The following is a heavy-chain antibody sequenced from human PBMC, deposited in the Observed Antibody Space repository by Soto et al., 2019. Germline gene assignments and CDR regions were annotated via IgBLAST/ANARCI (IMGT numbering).Heavy chain of an antibody. CDR3: SRGDREDTAVVIGVRPGEYGMDV. Sequence: QVQLVESGGGVVQPGRSLRLSCAASGFTFSIYAMHWVRQAPGKGLEWVAVISYDGARKAYANTVKGRFTISRDTSKNTLYLQMNSPRVEGRAAYYCSRGDREDTAVVIGVRPGEYGMDVWARGTTVTVSS. CDR2: ISYDGARK. CDR1: GFTFSIYA. D-gene: IGHD2-15*01. J-gene: IGHJ6*02. V-gene: IGHV3-30-3*01.